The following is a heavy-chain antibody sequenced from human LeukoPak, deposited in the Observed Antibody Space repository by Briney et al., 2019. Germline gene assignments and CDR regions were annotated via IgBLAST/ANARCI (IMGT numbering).Heavy chain of an antibody. CDR3: ARLRSAAFDI. D-gene: IGHD4-17*01. CDR2: IGTAGDT. Sequence: GGSLRLSCAASGFTFSSYSMNWVRQATGKGLEWVSAIGTAGDTYYPGSVKGRFTISRENAKNSLYLQMNSLRVGDTAVYYCARLRSAAFDIWGQGTMVTVSS. CDR1: GFTFSSYS. J-gene: IGHJ3*02. V-gene: IGHV3-13*01.